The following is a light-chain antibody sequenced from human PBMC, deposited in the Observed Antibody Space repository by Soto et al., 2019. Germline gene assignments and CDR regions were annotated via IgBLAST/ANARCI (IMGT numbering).Light chain of an antibody. CDR2: AAS. CDR3: QKYNSAPLT. CDR1: QDISNS. V-gene: IGKV1-27*01. Sequence: DIQMTQSPSSLSASVGDRVTITCRASQDISNSLAWYQQKPGKVPEVLIYAASILQSGVPARFSGSGSGTDFTLTISSLQPEDVATYYCQKYNSAPLTFGGGTKVEI. J-gene: IGKJ4*01.